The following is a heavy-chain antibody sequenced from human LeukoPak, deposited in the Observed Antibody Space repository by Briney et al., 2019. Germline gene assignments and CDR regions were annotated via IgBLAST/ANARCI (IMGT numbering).Heavy chain of an antibody. V-gene: IGHV3-74*01. Sequence: PGGSLRLSCAASGFSFTRYWMHWVRQAPGKGLVWVSYISSDGTGTNYADSVKGRFTISRDNAKNTVYLQMNSLRAEDTAVYYCTRDFFGIDYWGQGTLVTASS. D-gene: IGHD3-3*01. CDR3: TRDFFGIDY. CDR1: GFSFTRYW. CDR2: ISSDGTGT. J-gene: IGHJ4*02.